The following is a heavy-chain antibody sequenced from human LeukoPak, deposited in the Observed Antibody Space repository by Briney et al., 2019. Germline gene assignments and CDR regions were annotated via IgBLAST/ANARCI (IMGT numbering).Heavy chain of an antibody. CDR2: IYTSGST. CDR3: ASIMVRGVMDV. J-gene: IGHJ6*02. D-gene: IGHD3-10*01. CDR1: GGSISSYY. V-gene: IGHV4-4*07. Sequence: PSETLSLTCNASGGSISSYYWSWIRQPAGKGLEWIGRIYTSGSTNYNPSLKSRVTMSVDTSKNQFSLKLSSVTAADTAVYYCASIMVRGVMDVWGQGTTVTVSS.